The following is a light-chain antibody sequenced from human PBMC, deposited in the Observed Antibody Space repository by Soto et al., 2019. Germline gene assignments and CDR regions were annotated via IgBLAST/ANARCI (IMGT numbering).Light chain of an antibody. V-gene: IGLV2-14*01. CDR1: SSDVGGYNF. Sequence: QSVLTQPASVSGSPGQSITISCTGTSSDVGGYNFVSWYQQYPGEAPKLMIYDVSHRPSGVSTRFSGPKSGNTASLTISGLQAEDEADYYCTSYATSSTLFGGGTKVTVL. J-gene: IGLJ2*01. CDR3: TSYATSSTL. CDR2: DVS.